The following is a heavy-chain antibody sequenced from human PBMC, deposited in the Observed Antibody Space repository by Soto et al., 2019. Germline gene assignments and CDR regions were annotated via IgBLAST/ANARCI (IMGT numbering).Heavy chain of an antibody. J-gene: IGHJ4*02. D-gene: IGHD2-15*01. CDR2: INPSGGTT. CDR3: AREVPYCSGGSCYLDY. CDR1: GYTFISYY. Sequence: ASVKVSCKASGYTFISYYLHWVRQAPGQGLEWMGIINPSGGTTTYAQKFQGRVTMTRDTSTSTVYMELSSLGSEDTAVYYCAREVPYCSGGSCYLDYWGQGTLVTVSS. V-gene: IGHV1-46*01.